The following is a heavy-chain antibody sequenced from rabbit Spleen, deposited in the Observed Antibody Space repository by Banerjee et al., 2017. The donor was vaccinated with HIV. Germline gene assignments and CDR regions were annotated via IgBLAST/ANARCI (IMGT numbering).Heavy chain of an antibody. CDR1: GFSFSSRYY. CDR3: ARDTSSSFSSYGMDL. D-gene: IGHD1-1*01. Sequence: QSLEESGGGLVQPGASLTLTCTASGFSFSSRYYMCWVRQAPGKGLEWIACIDASDSGFTYFASWAKGRFTISKTSSTTVTLQMTSLTAADTATYFCARDTSSSFSSYGMDLWGPGTLVTVS. J-gene: IGHJ6*01. CDR2: IDASDSGFT. V-gene: IGHV1S40*01.